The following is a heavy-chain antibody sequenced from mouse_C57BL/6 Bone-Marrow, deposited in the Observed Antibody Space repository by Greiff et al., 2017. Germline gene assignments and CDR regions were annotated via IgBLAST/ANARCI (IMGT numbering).Heavy chain of an antibody. Sequence: VQLQQSGAELVRPGASVTLSCKASGYTFTDYEMHWVKQTPVHGLEWIGAIDPETGGTAYNQKFKGKAILTADKSSSTAYMELRSLTSEDSAVYYCTSDYYGSSYDAMDYWGQGTSVTVSS. CDR2: IDPETGGT. CDR1: GYTFTDYE. CDR3: TSDYYGSSYDAMDY. D-gene: IGHD1-1*01. V-gene: IGHV1-15*01. J-gene: IGHJ4*01.